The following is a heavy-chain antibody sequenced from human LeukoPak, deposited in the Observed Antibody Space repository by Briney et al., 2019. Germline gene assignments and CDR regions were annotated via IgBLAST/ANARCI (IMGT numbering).Heavy chain of an antibody. Sequence: GGSLRLSCAASGFTFSSYSMNWVRQAPGKGLEWVSYISSSSSTIYYADSVKGRFTISRDNAKNSLYLQMNSLRAEDTAVYYCARIRFGESYAPKSYYYYMDVWGKGTTVTISS. CDR2: ISSSSSTI. CDR3: ARIRFGESYAPKSYYYYMDV. J-gene: IGHJ6*03. V-gene: IGHV3-48*04. CDR1: GFTFSSYS. D-gene: IGHD3-10*01.